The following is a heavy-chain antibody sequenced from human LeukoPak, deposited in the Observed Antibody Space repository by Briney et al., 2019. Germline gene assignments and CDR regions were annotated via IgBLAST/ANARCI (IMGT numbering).Heavy chain of an antibody. J-gene: IGHJ1*01. D-gene: IGHD6-13*01. CDR2: ISYGGNSK. Sequence: GGSLRLSCAASGFTFSSYGMHWVRQAPGKGLEWVAVISYGGNSKYYADSVKGRFTISRDNSNNTLYLQMSSLKFEDTAVYYCAKSASSWGAEYFQYWGQGTLVTVSS. V-gene: IGHV3-30*18. CDR1: GFTFSSYG. CDR3: AKSASSWGAEYFQY.